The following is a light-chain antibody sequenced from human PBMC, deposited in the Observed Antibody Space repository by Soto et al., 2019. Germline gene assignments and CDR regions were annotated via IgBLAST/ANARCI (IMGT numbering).Light chain of an antibody. CDR1: QRVSSNY. Sequence: EIVLTQSPGTLSLSPGERATLSCRASQRVSSNYLAWYQQKPGQAPRLLIDGASGRATGIPDRFSGSGSGTAFTFTISRLEPEDIAVYCCQHYTGPPLTFGGGTKVEIK. CDR3: QHYTGPPLT. V-gene: IGKV3-20*01. CDR2: GAS. J-gene: IGKJ4*01.